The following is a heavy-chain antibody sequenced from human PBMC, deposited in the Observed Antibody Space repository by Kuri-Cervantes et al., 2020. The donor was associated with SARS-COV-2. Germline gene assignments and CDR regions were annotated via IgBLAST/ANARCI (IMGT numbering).Heavy chain of an antibody. CDR2: ISGSGGST. J-gene: IGHJ3*02. V-gene: IGHV3-23*01. CDR3: ARVLHYGGNDGDAFDI. D-gene: IGHD4-23*01. CDR1: GFTFSSYA. Sequence: LSLTCAASGFTFSSYAMSWVRQAPGKGLEWVSAISGSGGSTYYADSVKGRFTVSRDNAKNTMYLQMDSLRADDTAVYYCARVLHYGGNDGDAFDIWGQGTMVTVSS.